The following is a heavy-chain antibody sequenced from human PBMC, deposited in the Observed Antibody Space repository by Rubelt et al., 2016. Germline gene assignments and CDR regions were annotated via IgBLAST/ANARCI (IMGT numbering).Heavy chain of an antibody. D-gene: IGHD1-14*01. CDR3: ATVHRADGNVDPIGWFDP. Sequence: VKVSCKASGYTFTSYGISWVRQAPGKGLEWMGGFDPEDGETIYAQKFQGRVTMTEDTSTDTAYRELSSLRSEDTAVYYCATVHRADGNVDPIGWFDPWGQGTLVTVSS. J-gene: IGHJ5*02. CDR2: FDPEDGET. V-gene: IGHV1-24*01. CDR1: GYTFTSYG.